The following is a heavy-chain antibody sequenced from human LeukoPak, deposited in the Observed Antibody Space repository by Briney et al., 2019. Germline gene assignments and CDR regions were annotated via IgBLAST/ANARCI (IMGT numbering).Heavy chain of an antibody. V-gene: IGHV3-23*01. Sequence: GGSLRLSCAASGFTFSSYAMNWVRQAPGKGLEWVSLISGSGGTTYYADSVKGRFTISGDTSKNTLYLQMNSLRAEDTAVYYCAKAFTTITARFDDWGQGTPVTVSS. CDR1: GFTFSSYA. J-gene: IGHJ4*02. D-gene: IGHD6-6*01. CDR3: AKAFTTITARFDD. CDR2: ISGSGGTT.